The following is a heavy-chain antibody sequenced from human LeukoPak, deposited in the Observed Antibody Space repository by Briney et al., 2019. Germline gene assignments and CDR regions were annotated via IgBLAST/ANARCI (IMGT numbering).Heavy chain of an antibody. Sequence: ASVKVSCKASGGTFSSYAISWVRQAPGQGLEWMGGIIPIFGTANYAQKFQGRVTITADESTSTAYMELSSLRSEDTAVYYCARGPSLRYFDWLLPDYYYYYYMDVWGKGTTVTVSS. J-gene: IGHJ6*03. D-gene: IGHD3-9*01. CDR2: IIPIFGTA. CDR1: GGTFSSYA. V-gene: IGHV1-69*13. CDR3: ARGPSLRYFDWLLPDYYYYYYMDV.